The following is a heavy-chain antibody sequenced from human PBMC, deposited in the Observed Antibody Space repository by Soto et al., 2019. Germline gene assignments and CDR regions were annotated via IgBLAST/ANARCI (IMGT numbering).Heavy chain of an antibody. J-gene: IGHJ4*02. Sequence: QLQLQESGPGLLIPSETLSLTCTVSGGSINRTNYYWGWIRQPPGKGLEWIWSIYHSGSAHSNLSLXRXVXIPXATSRNQFSLKLSSVTAADTAVYSRARHESDPGAALYFVDYWGQGTLVTVSS. CDR2: IYHSGSA. CDR1: GGSINRTNYY. CDR3: ARHESDPGAALYFVDY. D-gene: IGHD1-26*01. V-gene: IGHV4-39*01.